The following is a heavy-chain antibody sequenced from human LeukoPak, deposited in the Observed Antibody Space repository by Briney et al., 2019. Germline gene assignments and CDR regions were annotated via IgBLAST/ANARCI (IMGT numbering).Heavy chain of an antibody. D-gene: IGHD2/OR15-2a*01. J-gene: IGHJ3*01. CDR3: AKDSQSVAFFLDDAFDL. CDR1: GLTFSAYA. V-gene: IGHV3-23*01. Sequence: PGGSLRLSCTASGLTFSAYALSWVRQTPGKGLGWLSVVSVTVSTTYYADSVRGRFTISRDNSKNTLYLQMNSLTVEDTAVYYCAKDSQSVAFFLDDAFDLWGQGTIVTVSA. CDR2: VSVTVSTT.